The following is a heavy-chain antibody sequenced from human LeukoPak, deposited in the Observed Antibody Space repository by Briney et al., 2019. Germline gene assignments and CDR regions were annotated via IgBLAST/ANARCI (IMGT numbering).Heavy chain of an antibody. CDR3: AKELLVVVPAATPPGWFDP. V-gene: IGHV3-23*01. CDR1: GFTFSSYA. J-gene: IGHJ5*02. D-gene: IGHD2-2*01. Sequence: QSGGSLRLSCAASGFTFSSYAMSWVRQAPGKGLEWVSAISGSGGSTYYADSAKGRFTISRDNSKNTLYLQMNSLRAEDTAVYYCAKELLVVVPAATPPGWFDPWGQGTLVTVSS. CDR2: ISGSGGST.